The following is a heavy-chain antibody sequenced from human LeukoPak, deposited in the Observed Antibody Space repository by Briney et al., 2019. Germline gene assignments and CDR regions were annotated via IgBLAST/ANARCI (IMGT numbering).Heavy chain of an antibody. J-gene: IGHJ3*02. Sequence: GGSLRLSCAASGFTVSSNYMSWVRQAPGKGLEWVSVIYSGGSTYYADSVKGRFTISRDNSKNTLYLQMNSLRADDTALYYCAKDRAYPNDVFDIWGQGTMVTVS. CDR1: GFTVSSNY. D-gene: IGHD2-21*01. CDR2: IYSGGST. V-gene: IGHV3-53*01. CDR3: AKDRAYPNDVFDI.